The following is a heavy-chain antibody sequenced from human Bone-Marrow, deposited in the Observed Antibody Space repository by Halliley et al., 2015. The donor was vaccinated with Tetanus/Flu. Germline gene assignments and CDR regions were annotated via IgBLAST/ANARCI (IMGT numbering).Heavy chain of an antibody. Sequence: SLRLSCAASGLTVTRNYMSWVRQAPGKGLEWVSVIYTGGSTYYSASVKSRFTISRDSSKNTLLLQMNSLRAGDSAVYYCARGGGVCSWYGPAGYWGQGTLVTVPS. CDR2: IYTGGST. J-gene: IGHJ4*02. D-gene: IGHD6-13*01. CDR1: GLTVTRNY. V-gene: IGHV3-53*01. CDR3: ARGGGVCSWYGPAGY.